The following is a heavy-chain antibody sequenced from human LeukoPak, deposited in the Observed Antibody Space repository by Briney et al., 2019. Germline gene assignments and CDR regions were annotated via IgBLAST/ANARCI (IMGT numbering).Heavy chain of an antibody. J-gene: IGHJ4*02. CDR3: ASGRGHDYGDSI. V-gene: IGHV3-30-3*01. CDR1: GFIFSSYA. CDR2: ISYEGSNK. D-gene: IGHD4-17*01. Sequence: GGSLRLSCAASGFIFSSYAMHWVRQAPGKGLEWVAVISYEGSNKYYADSVKGRFTISRDNSKNTLYLQMNSLRAEDTALYYCASGRGHDYGDSIWGQGTLVPVSS.